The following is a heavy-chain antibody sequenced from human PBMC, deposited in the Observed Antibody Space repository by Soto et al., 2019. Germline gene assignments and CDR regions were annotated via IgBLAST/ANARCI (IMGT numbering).Heavy chain of an antibody. V-gene: IGHV4-31*03. CDR3: AGSSGYRLDAFDI. CDR1: GGSISSGGYY. CDR2: IYYSGST. D-gene: IGHD3-22*01. J-gene: IGHJ3*02. Sequence: PSETLSLTCTVSGGSISSGGYYWSWIRQHPGKGLEWIGYIYYSGSTYYNPSLKSRVTISVDTSKNQFSLKLSSVTAADTAVYNCAGSSGYRLDAFDIWGQGTMVTVSS.